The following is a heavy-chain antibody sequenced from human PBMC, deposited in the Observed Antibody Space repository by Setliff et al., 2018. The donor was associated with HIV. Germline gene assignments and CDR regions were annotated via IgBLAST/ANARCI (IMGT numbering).Heavy chain of an antibody. J-gene: IGHJ6*03. V-gene: IGHV1-69*02. D-gene: IGHD3-3*01. CDR3: VRGVQSPPHYSYYYMDV. Sequence: ASVKVSCKASRSTFNSHTINWVRQAPGQGLDWTGRIIPILGVANYAQRFQGKVTITADKSTSTAYMELTSLRFDDTAMYYCVRGVQSPPHYSYYYMDVWGEGTMVTVSS. CDR2: IIPILGVA. CDR1: RSTFNSHT.